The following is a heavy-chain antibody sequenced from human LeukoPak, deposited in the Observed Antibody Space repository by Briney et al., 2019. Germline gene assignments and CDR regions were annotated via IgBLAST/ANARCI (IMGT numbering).Heavy chain of an antibody. J-gene: IGHJ4*02. CDR2: IYYSGST. Sequence: SETLSLTCTVSGGSISSYYWSWIRQPPGKGLEWIGYIYYSGSTNYNPSLKSRVTISVDTSKNQFSLKLSSVTAADTAVYSCARAEYSSSPPDYWGQGTLVTVSS. V-gene: IGHV4-59*01. D-gene: IGHD6-6*01. CDR3: ARAEYSSSPPDY. CDR1: GGSISSYY.